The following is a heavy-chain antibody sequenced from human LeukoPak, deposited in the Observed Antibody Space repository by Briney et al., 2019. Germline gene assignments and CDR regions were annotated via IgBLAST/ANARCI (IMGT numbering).Heavy chain of an antibody. D-gene: IGHD2-2*03. CDR1: GGTFSSYT. CDR2: IIPILGIA. J-gene: IGHJ5*02. CDR3: ARDYGYCSSTSCSRNWFDP. V-gene: IGHV1-69*04. Sequence: GASVKVSCKASGGTFSSYTISWVRQAPGQGLEWMGRIIPILGIANYAQKFQGRVTITADKSTSTAYMELSSLRSEDTAVYYCARDYGYCSSTSCSRNWFDPWGQGTLVTASS.